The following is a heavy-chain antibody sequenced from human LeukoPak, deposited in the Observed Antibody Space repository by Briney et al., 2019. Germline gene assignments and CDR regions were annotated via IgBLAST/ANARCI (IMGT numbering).Heavy chain of an antibody. CDR2: IYSSGST. D-gene: IGHD1-26*01. CDR1: GGSISGYY. V-gene: IGHV4-4*07. J-gene: IGHJ4*02. Sequence: SETLSLTCTVSGGSISGYYWTWIRQSAGKGLEWIGRIYSSGSTNYNPSLKSRVTMSLDTSKNQFSLKLSSVTAADTAVYYCAREGVGATTGVSDYWGQGTLVTVSS. CDR3: AREGVGATTGVSDY.